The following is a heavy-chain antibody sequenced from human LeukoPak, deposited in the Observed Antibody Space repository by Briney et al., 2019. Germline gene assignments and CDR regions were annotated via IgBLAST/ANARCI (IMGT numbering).Heavy chain of an antibody. CDR2: INPNSGGT. CDR3: ARVRPLYGDYGSDAFDI. J-gene: IGHJ3*02. CDR1: GYIFTGYC. V-gene: IGHV1-2*02. Sequence: ASVKVSCKASGYIFTGYCMHWVRQAPGQGLEWMGWINPNSGGTNYAQKFQGRVTMTRDTSISTAYMELSRLRSDDTAVYYCARVRPLYGDYGSDAFDIWGQGTMVTVSS. D-gene: IGHD4-17*01.